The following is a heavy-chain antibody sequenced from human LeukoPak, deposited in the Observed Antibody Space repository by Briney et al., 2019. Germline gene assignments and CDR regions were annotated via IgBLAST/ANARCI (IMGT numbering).Heavy chain of an antibody. D-gene: IGHD6-13*01. CDR2: MNPNSGNT. CDR1: GYTFTSYD. Sequence: ASVKVSCKASGYTFTSYDINWVRQATGQGLEGMGWMNPNSGNTGYAQKFQGRVTMTRDTSISTAYMELSRLRSDDTAVYYCARDGEQQLPLPRYFDYWGQGTLVTVSS. V-gene: IGHV1-8*01. CDR3: ARDGEQQLPLPRYFDY. J-gene: IGHJ4*02.